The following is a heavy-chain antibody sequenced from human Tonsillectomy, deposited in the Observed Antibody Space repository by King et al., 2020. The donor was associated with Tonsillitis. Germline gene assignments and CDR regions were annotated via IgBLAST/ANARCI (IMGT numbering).Heavy chain of an antibody. V-gene: IGHV4-59*01. CDR2: IYYIEST. J-gene: IGHJ4*02. Sequence: MQLQESGPGLVKPSETLSLTCTVSGGSISTYYWSCIRQTPGKGLEWIGYIYYIESTNYNPSLKSRVTISLDTSKNQFSLKLSSVTAADTAVYYCARVAGTYGGFGQLYFDYWGQGTLVTVSS. CDR3: ARVAGTYGGFGQLYFDY. D-gene: IGHD2-8*01. CDR1: GGSISTYY.